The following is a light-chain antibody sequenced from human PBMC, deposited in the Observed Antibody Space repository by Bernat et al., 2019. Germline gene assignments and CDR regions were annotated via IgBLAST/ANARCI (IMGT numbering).Light chain of an antibody. CDR2: DVS. CDR1: SSDVGGYNY. J-gene: IGLJ3*02. V-gene: IGLV2-11*01. CDR3: CSYAGSYTKV. Sequence: QSALTQPRSVSGSPGQSVTISCTGTSSDVGGYNYVSWYQQHQGKAPKLMIYDVSKRPSGVPDRFSGSKAGNTASLTSSGLQAEDEADYYCCSYAGSYTKVFGGGTKLTVL.